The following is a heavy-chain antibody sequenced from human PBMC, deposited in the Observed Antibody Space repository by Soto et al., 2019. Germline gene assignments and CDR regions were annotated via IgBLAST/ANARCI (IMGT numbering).Heavy chain of an antibody. CDR2: IYFSGSA. V-gene: IGHV4-59*08. CDR1: GGSSTSYY. J-gene: IGHJ4*02. Sequence: PSETLSLTCTVSGGSSTSYYWSWIRQPPGKGLEWIGYIYFSGSANYNPSLKSRVTISVDTSKNQFSLKLSSVTAADTAAYYCARRYSGYGDYWGQGTLVTVSS. D-gene: IGHD5-12*01. CDR3: ARRYSGYGDY.